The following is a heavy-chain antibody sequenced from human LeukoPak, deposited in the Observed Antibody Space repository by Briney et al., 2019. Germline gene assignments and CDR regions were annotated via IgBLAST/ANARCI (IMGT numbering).Heavy chain of an antibody. CDR1: GGTFSSYA. Sequence: ASVKVSCKASGGTFSSYAISWVRQAPGQGLEWMGRIIPIFGTANYAQKFQGRVTITTDESTSTAYMELSSLRSEDAAVYYCARDLGGGPTDYWGQGTLVTVSS. V-gene: IGHV1-69*05. J-gene: IGHJ4*02. D-gene: IGHD2-15*01. CDR2: IIPIFGTA. CDR3: ARDLGGGPTDY.